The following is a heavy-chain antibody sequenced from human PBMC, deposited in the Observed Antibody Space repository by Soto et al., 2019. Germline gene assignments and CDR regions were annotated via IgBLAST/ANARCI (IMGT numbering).Heavy chain of an antibody. CDR1: GVTLSYYG. CDR3: ARLPYSYLLGGLDP. CDR2: IWNHGNTA. J-gene: IGHJ5*02. D-gene: IGHD1-26*01. Sequence: PGGSLRLSCVASGVTLSYYGVHWVRQSPGKGLEWVALIWNHGNTAYHADSVKGRFTVSRDNSRNTVYLQMNSLRAEDTAVYYCARLPYSYLLGGLDPWGRGTLVTVSS. V-gene: IGHV3-33*01.